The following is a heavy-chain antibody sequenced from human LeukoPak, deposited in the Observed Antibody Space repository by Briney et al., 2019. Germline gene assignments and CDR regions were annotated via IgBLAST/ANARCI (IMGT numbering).Heavy chain of an antibody. V-gene: IGHV3-74*01. J-gene: IGHJ4*02. CDR1: GFTFSSYG. CDR2: INSDESRT. Sequence: GGTLRLSCAASGFTFSSYGMSWVRQAPGKGLEWVSRINSDESRTNYADSVKGRFAISRDNAKNTVYLQMNSLRAEDTAVYYCTANFNYWGQGTLVTVSS. CDR3: TANFNY.